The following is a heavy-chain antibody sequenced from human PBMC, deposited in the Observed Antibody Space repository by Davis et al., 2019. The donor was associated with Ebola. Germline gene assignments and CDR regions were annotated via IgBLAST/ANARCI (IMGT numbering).Heavy chain of an antibody. CDR1: GYTFTSYY. J-gene: IGHJ4*02. V-gene: IGHV1-46*01. Sequence: AASVKVSCKASGYTFTSYYMHWVRQAPGQGLEWMGIINPSGGSTNYAQKFQGRVTITADKSTSTAYMELSSLRSEDTAVYYCAVVVVVAATYFDYWGQGTLVTVSS. D-gene: IGHD2-15*01. CDR3: AVVVVVAATYFDY. CDR2: INPSGGST.